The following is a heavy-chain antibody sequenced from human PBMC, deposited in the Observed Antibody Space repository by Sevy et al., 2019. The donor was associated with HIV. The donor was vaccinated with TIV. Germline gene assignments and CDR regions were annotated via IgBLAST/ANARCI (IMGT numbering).Heavy chain of an antibody. V-gene: IGHV3-30*02. CDR1: GFTSSTYD. Sequence: GGSLRLSCAASGFTSSTYDMHWVRQAPGKGLEWVAYIRYDGSNKYYADSVRGRFTISRDNSKNTLYLQMNSLRTEDTADYYCARGRKTTQEWLEELDYYYGVDVWGQGTTVTVSS. CDR2: IRYDGSNK. J-gene: IGHJ6*02. D-gene: IGHD2-8*01. CDR3: ARGRKTTQEWLEELDYYYGVDV.